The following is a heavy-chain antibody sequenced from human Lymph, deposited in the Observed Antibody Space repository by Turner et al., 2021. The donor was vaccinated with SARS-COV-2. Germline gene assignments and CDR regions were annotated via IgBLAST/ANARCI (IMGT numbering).Heavy chain of an antibody. Sequence: QVQLVESGGGVVQPGRFLRPSCAASGFTFSSYGMHWVRQAPGKGLEWVAVISYDGSNKYYADSVKGRFTISRDNSKNTLYLQMNSLRAEDTAVYYCAKDGGGYFDYWGQGTLVTVSS. V-gene: IGHV3-30*18. CDR1: GFTFSSYG. D-gene: IGHD3-10*01. CDR2: ISYDGSNK. CDR3: AKDGGGYFDY. J-gene: IGHJ4*02.